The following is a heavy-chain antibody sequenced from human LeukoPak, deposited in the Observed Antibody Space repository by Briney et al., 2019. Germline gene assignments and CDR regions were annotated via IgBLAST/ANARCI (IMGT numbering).Heavy chain of an antibody. CDR1: GGTFSSYA. J-gene: IGHJ4*02. CDR2: IIPIFGTA. V-gene: IGHV1-69*13. CDR3: ARNGYGSGSYYLFDH. D-gene: IGHD3-10*01. Sequence: SVKVSCKASGGTFSSYAISWVRQAPGQGLEWMGGIIPIFGTANYAQKFQGRVTITADESTSTAYMELSSLRSEDTAVYYCARNGYGSGSYYLFDHWGQGTLVTVSS.